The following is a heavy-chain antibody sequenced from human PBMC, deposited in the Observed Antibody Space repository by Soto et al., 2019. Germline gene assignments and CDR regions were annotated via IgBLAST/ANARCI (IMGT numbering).Heavy chain of an antibody. CDR3: QGGDF. J-gene: IGHJ4*02. CDR2: INDSGNT. D-gene: IGHD3-16*01. V-gene: IGHV4-34*01. Sequence: SETLSLTXAVSGGSFGGYFWSWIRQSPAKGLEWIGEINDSGNTYYNPSFKSRLTISVDTSTSQISLRLTSVTAADSAVYYCQGGDFWGQGTRVTVSS. CDR1: GGSFGGYF.